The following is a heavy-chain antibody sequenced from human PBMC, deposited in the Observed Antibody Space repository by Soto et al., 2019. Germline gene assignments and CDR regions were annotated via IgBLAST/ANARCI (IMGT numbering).Heavy chain of an antibody. Sequence: QVQLQESGPGLVKPSGTLSLTCAVSGGSISSSNWWSWVRQPPGKGLEWIGEIYHSGSTNYNPSLKSRVTKAVDQAKDHFALNLSSGAGAATAVYYCGRPPPPGPHYITFDIWGQGTMVTVSS. CDR2: IYHSGST. D-gene: IGHD3-10*01. V-gene: IGHV4-4*02. CDR1: GGSISSSNW. CDR3: GRPPPPGPHYITFDI. J-gene: IGHJ3*02.